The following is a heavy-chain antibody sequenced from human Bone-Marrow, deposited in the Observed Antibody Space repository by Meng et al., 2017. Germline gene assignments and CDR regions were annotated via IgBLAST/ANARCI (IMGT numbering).Heavy chain of an antibody. Sequence: QVQLGQPGAEAKKPGASVKVSCKTSGYTFTDYYVHWVRQAPGQGLEWMGRINPNTGVTKYIQKFQGRVLMTGDTSISTAYMELSGLRSDDTAMYYCARVQSSGWSPGYWGQGTLVTVSS. D-gene: IGHD6-19*01. CDR3: ARVQSSGWSPGY. V-gene: IGHV1-2*06. CDR2: INPNTGVT. CDR1: GYTFTDYY. J-gene: IGHJ4*02.